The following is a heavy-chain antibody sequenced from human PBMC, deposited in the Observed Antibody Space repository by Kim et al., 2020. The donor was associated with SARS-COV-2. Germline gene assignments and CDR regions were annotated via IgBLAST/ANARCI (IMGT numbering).Heavy chain of an antibody. Sequence: SETLSLTCTVSGGSISSSSYYWGWIRQPPGKGLEWIGSIYYSGSTYYNPSLKSRVTISVDTSKNQFSLKLSSVTAADTAVYYCARHVYDILTGYYPNGMYVSGQGTTVTVSS. D-gene: IGHD3-9*01. J-gene: IGHJ6*01. CDR3: ARHVYDILTGYYPNGMYV. CDR1: GGSISSSSYY. CDR2: IYYSGST. V-gene: IGHV4-39*01.